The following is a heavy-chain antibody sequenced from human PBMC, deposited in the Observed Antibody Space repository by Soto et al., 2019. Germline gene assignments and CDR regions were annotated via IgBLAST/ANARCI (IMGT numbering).Heavy chain of an antibody. CDR2: IKQDANEM. J-gene: IGHJ3*02. D-gene: IGHD1-20*01. Sequence: EVQVVESGGGLVQPGGSLRLSCAASGFKFSTYWMSWVRQAPGKGLEWLANIKQDANEMYYVDSVKGRFTISGDSAKNSIFWIMDSLRVEDTALYYCGGYNSSRHAAFDIWGQGTTVIVSS. CDR3: GGYNSSRHAAFDI. V-gene: IGHV3-7*01. CDR1: GFKFSTYW.